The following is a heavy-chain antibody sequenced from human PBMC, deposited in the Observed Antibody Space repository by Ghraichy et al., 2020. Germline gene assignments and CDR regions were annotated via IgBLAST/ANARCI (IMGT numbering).Heavy chain of an antibody. J-gene: IGHJ5*02. CDR2: IYHSGST. Sequence: SETLSLTCAVSGGSISSSNWWSWVRQPPGKGLEWIGEIYHSGSTNYNPSLKSRVTISVDKSKNQFSLKLSSVTAADTAVYYCARVGKYYDILTGYYGYWFDPWGQGTLVTVSS. CDR1: GGSISSSNW. D-gene: IGHD3-9*01. V-gene: IGHV4-4*02. CDR3: ARVGKYYDILTGYYGYWFDP.